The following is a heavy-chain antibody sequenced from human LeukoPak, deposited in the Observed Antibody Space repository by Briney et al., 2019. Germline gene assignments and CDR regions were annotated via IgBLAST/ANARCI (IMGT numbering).Heavy chain of an antibody. CDR1: GFTFNNYW. Sequence: GGSLRLSCAASGFTFNNYWMSWVRQAPGKGPGWVANIKQDGSEKYYVDSVKGRFTISRDNAKNSLYLQMNSLRAEDTAVYYCARLHSTWFDPWGQGTLVTVSS. CDR3: ARLHSTWFDP. J-gene: IGHJ5*02. V-gene: IGHV3-7*01. CDR2: IKQDGSEK. D-gene: IGHD2/OR15-2a*01.